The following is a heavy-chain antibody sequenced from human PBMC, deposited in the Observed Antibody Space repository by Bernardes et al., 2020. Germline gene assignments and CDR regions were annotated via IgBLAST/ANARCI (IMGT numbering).Heavy chain of an antibody. CDR2: MNPNSGNT. CDR3: ARSLYFDRGAGYYYYGMDV. J-gene: IGHJ6*02. CDR1: GYSFTSYD. Sequence: SVKVSCKASGYSFTSYDINWVRQATGQGLEWMGWMNPNSGNTRFAQKFQGRVTMSRNTAEGTAYMELSSLRSEDTAVYYCARSLYFDRGAGYYYYGMDVWGQGTTVTVTS. V-gene: IGHV1-8*01. D-gene: IGHD3-9*01.